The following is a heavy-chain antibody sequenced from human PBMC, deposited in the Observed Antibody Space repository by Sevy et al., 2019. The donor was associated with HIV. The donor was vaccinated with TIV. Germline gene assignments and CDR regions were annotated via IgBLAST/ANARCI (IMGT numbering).Heavy chain of an antibody. V-gene: IGHV1-46*01. D-gene: IGHD3-10*01. J-gene: IGHJ4*02. Sequence: ASVKVSCKASGYTFSTYYMHWVRQAPGQGLEWMGMINPSGDSTTYAQKFQGRVTMTRDTSTTTFYMDLSSLRSEDTAVYYCAKEVSKHSYSDYWGQGTLVTVSS. CDR2: INPSGDST. CDR3: AKEVSKHSYSDY. CDR1: GYTFSTYY.